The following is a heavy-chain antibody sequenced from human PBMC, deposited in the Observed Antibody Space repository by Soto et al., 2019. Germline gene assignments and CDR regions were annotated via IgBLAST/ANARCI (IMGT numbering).Heavy chain of an antibody. J-gene: IGHJ6*02. CDR2: VDPSDSYT. Sequence: PGESLKISCKGSGYSFTSYWISWVRQMPGKGLEWMGRVDPSDSYTNYSPSFQGHVTISADKSISTAYLQWSSLKASDTAMYYCARRMVGAPGMDVWGQGTTVTVSS. V-gene: IGHV5-10-1*01. D-gene: IGHD1-26*01. CDR3: ARRMVGAPGMDV. CDR1: GYSFTSYW.